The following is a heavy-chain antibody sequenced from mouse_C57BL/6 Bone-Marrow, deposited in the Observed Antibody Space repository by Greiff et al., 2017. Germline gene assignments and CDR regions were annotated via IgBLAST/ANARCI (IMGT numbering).Heavy chain of an antibody. Sequence: QVQLQQPGAELVKPGASVKLSCKASGYTFTNYWMHWVKQRPGQGLEWIRMMHPNGGSPDYNEKFKSEATLSVDKSSRTAYMELSSLTSEDSAVYYCARSYDYGDYTMDYWGQGTSVTVSS. CDR3: ARSYDYGDYTMDY. D-gene: IGHD2-4*01. V-gene: IGHV1-64*01. CDR1: GYTFTNYW. J-gene: IGHJ4*01. CDR2: MHPNGGSP.